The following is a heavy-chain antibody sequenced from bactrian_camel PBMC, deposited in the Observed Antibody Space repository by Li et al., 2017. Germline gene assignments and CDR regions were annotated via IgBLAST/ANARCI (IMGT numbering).Heavy chain of an antibody. J-gene: IGHJ4*01. CDR1: GFVAYGAYC. Sequence: QVQLVESGGGSVQAGGSLRLSCAASGFVAYGAYCMGWFRQAPGEEREGVASIDINGDKKYADSVKGRFTISRDDAKNTLYLQMDSLKPEDTAMYYCAAGLRGGSWLVGMKFEHWGQGTQVTVS. V-gene: IGHV3S55*01. CDR3: AAGLRGGSWLVGMKFEH. CDR2: IDINGDK. D-gene: IGHD6*01.